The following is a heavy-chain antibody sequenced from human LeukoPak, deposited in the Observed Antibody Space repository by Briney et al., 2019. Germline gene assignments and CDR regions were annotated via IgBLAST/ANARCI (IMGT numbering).Heavy chain of an antibody. J-gene: IGHJ4*02. CDR2: INPSGRST. D-gene: IGHD1-26*01. Sequence: ASVKVSCKASGYTFTSYYMHWVRQAPGQGLEWMGIINPSGRSTSYAQKFKGRVTMTRDMSTSTVYMELSSLRSEDTAVYYCARDRGSGSDIDYWGQGTLVTVSS. CDR3: ARDRGSGSDIDY. CDR1: GYTFTSYY. V-gene: IGHV1-46*01.